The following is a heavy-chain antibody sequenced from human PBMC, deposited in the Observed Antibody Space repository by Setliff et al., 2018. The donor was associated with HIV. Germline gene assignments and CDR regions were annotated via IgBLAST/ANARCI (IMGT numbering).Heavy chain of an antibody. CDR2: IHPIFGTT. CDR1: GGTFSSYI. CDR3: ARGIPRGTVFGVVGYFDY. J-gene: IGHJ4*02. V-gene: IGHV1-69*13. D-gene: IGHD3-3*01. Sequence: SVKVSCKASGGTFSSYITAWVRQAPGQGLEWMGGIHPIFGTTNYARDFMGRVSITADESTNTAYMELSSLRSDDSAIYYCARGIPRGTVFGVVGYFDYWGQRTPVTVS.